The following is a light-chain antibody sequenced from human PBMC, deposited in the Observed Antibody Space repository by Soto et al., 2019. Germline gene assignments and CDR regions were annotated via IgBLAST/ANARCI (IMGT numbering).Light chain of an antibody. CDR3: QEYITPPFT. V-gene: IGKV1-16*01. CDR2: AAS. CDR1: QEIHNY. Sequence: DIQMTQSPSSLSSSVGDRVTITCRASQEIHNYLAWFQQKPGKAPQSLIYAASTLESGVPSRFSRSASGTDFTLTIDSLQPEDFATYYCQEYITPPFTFGQGTKLEIK. J-gene: IGKJ2*01.